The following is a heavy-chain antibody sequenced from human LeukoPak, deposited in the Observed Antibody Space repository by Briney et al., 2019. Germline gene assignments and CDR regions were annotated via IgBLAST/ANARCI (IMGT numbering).Heavy chain of an antibody. J-gene: IGHJ4*02. Sequence: GGSLRLSCAASGFTFTTYWMSWVHQAPGKGLEWVAKISPDGSEEYYVDSVKGRFTISRDNAKNSLDLQMSSLRADDTAVYYCARGGSSRFDQWGQGTLVTVSS. D-gene: IGHD6-13*01. V-gene: IGHV3-7*04. CDR3: ARGGSSRFDQ. CDR2: ISPDGSEE. CDR1: GFTFTTYW.